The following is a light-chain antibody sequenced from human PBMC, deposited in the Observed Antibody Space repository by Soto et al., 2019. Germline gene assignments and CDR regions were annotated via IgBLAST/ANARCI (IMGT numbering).Light chain of an antibody. J-gene: IGLJ7*01. CDR1: SSNIGSNY. Sequence: QSVLNQPPSASGTPGQRVTISCSGSSSNIGSNYVYWYQQLPGTAPKLLIYRNNQRPSGVPDRFSGSKSGTSASLAISGLRSEDEADYYCAAWDDSLSGAVFGGGTQLNVL. CDR3: AAWDDSLSGAV. CDR2: RNN. V-gene: IGLV1-47*01.